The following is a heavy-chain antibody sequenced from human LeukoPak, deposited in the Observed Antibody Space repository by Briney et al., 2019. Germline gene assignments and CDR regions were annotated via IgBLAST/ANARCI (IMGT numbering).Heavy chain of an antibody. CDR3: ARTRHGYWGY. J-gene: IGHJ4*02. CDR1: GFTFSSYW. D-gene: IGHD5-18*01. V-gene: IGHV3-7*05. Sequence: PGGSLRLSCAASGFTFSSYWMSWVRQAPGKGPEWVANIKEDGSEKNYVDSVKGRFTISRDNAKNSLYLHMNSLRAGDTAVYYCARTRHGYWGYWGQGTLVTVSS. CDR2: IKEDGSEK.